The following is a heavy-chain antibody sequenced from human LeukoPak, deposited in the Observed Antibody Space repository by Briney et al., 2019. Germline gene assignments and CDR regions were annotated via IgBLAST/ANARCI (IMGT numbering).Heavy chain of an antibody. CDR3: VRDAQRGFDYSNPLEY. V-gene: IGHV3-48*01. D-gene: IGHD4-11*01. CDR1: GVTVSRYD. J-gene: IGHJ4*01. CDR2: ITSSVSTR. Sequence: PGGSLRLSCAASGVTVSRYDMNWVRQAPGKGLEWVSYITSSVSTRHYVDSGKGRFTISRDNANNSLYLQMTSMSAEGTTVYYCVRDAQRGFDYSNPLEYWGHGTLVTVSS.